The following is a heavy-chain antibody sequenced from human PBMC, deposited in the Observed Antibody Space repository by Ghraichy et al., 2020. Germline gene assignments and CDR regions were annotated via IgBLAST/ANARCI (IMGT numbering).Heavy chain of an antibody. CDR2: MNPNSGNT. Sequence: ASVKVSCKTGRETVSTSDTNWVRVGSRLRVEWMGWMNPNSGNTGYAQKFQGRVTMTRNTSISTAYMELSSLRSEDTAVYYCARGKSSGWYSAFDIWGQGTMVTVT. J-gene: IGHJ3*02. CDR1: RETVSTSD. D-gene: IGHD6-19*01. V-gene: IGHV1-8*01. CDR3: ARGKSSGWYSAFDI.